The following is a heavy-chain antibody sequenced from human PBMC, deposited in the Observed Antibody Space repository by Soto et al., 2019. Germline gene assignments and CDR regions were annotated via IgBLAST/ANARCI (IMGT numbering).Heavy chain of an antibody. Sequence: QVQLVQSGAEVKKPGSSVKVSCKASGGTFSSYAISWVRQAPGQGLEWMGGIIPIFGTANYAQKFHGRVTITADESTSTAYMELSSLRSEDTAVYYCARRTQPRAGNWYFDLWGRGTLVTVSS. CDR3: ARRTQPRAGNWYFDL. V-gene: IGHV1-69*01. CDR2: IIPIFGTA. D-gene: IGHD3-10*01. J-gene: IGHJ2*01. CDR1: GGTFSSYA.